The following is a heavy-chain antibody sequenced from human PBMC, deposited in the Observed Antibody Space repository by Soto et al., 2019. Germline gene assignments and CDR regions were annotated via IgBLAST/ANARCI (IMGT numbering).Heavy chain of an antibody. J-gene: IGHJ4*02. CDR3: ATGGYCSTTTCYNFFDY. D-gene: IGHD2-2*02. Sequence: HGASLKISCQGSGYSFTTYWIGWVRQMPGKGLEWMGIIYPGDSDTRYSPSFQGQVTISADKSISTAYLQWRSLKASDTAIYYCATGGYCSTTTCYNFFDYWGQGTLVTVSS. V-gene: IGHV5-51*01. CDR2: IYPGDSDT. CDR1: GYSFTTYW.